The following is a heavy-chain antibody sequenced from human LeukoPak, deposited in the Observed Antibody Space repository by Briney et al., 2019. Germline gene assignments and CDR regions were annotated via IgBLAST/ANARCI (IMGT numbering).Heavy chain of an antibody. D-gene: IGHD3-9*01. V-gene: IGHV3-7*04. J-gene: IGHJ3*02. Sequence: GGSLRLSCAASGFTLSRYWMTWVRQAPGKGLEWVANINQDGSEKYYVDSVKGRFTISRDNAKNSLYLQMNSLRAEDTAVYYCARDRRYFDWLLSDAFDIWGQGTMVTVSS. CDR3: ARDRRYFDWLLSDAFDI. CDR2: INQDGSEK. CDR1: GFTLSRYW.